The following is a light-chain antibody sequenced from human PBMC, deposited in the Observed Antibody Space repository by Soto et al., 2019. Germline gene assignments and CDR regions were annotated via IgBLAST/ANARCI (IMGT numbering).Light chain of an antibody. CDR3: QQYNTYWT. V-gene: IGKV1-5*03. CDR2: KAS. CDR1: QTISSW. Sequence: DIQMTQSPSTLSRSVVDRVTITGRASQTISSWLAWYKQKPGKAPKLLIYKASTLKSGVPSRFSGSGSGTEFTLTIRSLKPDDFATDYCQQYNTYWTFGQGTKVDIK. J-gene: IGKJ1*01.